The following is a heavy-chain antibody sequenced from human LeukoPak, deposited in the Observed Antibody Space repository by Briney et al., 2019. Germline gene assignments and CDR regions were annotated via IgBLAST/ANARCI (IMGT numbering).Heavy chain of an antibody. J-gene: IGHJ6*03. Sequence: GGSLRLSCAASGFTFSSYAMHWVRQAPGKGLEWVAAISYDGNNKYFADSVRGRFTISRDNSRNTLYLQMNSLRAEDTAVYYCARAAYYYGSGSYYIGPTYYYMDVWGKGTTVTVSS. V-gene: IGHV3-30*04. CDR1: GFTFSSYA. CDR2: ISYDGNNK. D-gene: IGHD3-10*01. CDR3: ARAAYYYGSGSYYIGPTYYYMDV.